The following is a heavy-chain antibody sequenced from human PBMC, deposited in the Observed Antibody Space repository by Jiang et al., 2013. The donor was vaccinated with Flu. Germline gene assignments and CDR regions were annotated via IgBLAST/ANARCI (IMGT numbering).Heavy chain of an antibody. CDR1: GDSVSSNSAA. CDR2: IYYRSKWYN. D-gene: IGHD6-13*01. Sequence: SQTLSLTWAISGDSVSSNSAAWNWIRQSPSRGLEWLGRIYYRSKWYNEYAVSVKSRIIINPDTPKNQFSLQLNSVTPEDTAVYYCAREVAAGWDYWGQGTLVTVSS. V-gene: IGHV6-1*01. J-gene: IGHJ4*02. CDR3: AREVAAGWDY.